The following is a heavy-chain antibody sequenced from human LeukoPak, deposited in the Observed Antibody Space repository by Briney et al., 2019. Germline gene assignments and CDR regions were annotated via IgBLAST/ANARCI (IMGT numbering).Heavy chain of an antibody. J-gene: IGHJ4*02. CDR1: GGTFSSYA. Sequence: SVKVSCTAPGGTFSSYAISWVRQAPGQGLEWMGGIIPIFGTANYAQKFQGRVTITADESTSTAYMELSSLRSEDTAVYYCARAAAGSLGIDYWGQGTLVTVSS. V-gene: IGHV1-69*13. CDR2: IIPIFGTA. D-gene: IGHD6-13*01. CDR3: ARAAAGSLGIDY.